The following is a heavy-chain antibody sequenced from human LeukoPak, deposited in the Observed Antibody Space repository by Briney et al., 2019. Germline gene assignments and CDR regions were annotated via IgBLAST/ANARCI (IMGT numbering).Heavy chain of an antibody. D-gene: IGHD3-10*01. CDR1: GGSFSGHY. Sequence: SDTQSLTCAVYGGSFSGHYWAWIRQPPGKGLEWIGESNHSGGTNSNQSVKSRGTISVDTSQNQFSLNLISVTAADTAVYYCATLDYYPSGRSFDYWGQGTLVNVSS. CDR3: ATLDYYPSGRSFDY. J-gene: IGHJ4*02. CDR2: SNHSGGT. V-gene: IGHV4-34*01.